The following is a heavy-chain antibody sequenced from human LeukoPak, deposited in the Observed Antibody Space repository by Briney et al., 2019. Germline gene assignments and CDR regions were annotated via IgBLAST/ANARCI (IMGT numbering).Heavy chain of an antibody. D-gene: IGHD5-24*01. J-gene: IGHJ4*02. CDR3: APFNHDYNMSDS. CDR1: GYTFTDYY. V-gene: IGHV1-2*02. CDR2: VIPSTGGT. Sequence: ASVKVSCRASGYTFTDYYIHWVREAPGQGLEWMGWVIPSTGGTTYAQKFQGRVTMTRDTSISTAYMELSRLTSDDTAVYYCAPFNHDYNMSDSWGQGTLVTVSS.